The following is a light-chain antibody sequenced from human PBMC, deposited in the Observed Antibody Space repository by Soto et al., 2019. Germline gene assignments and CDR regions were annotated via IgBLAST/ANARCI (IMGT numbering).Light chain of an antibody. CDR3: QQYNTYPFT. Sequence: DIQMTQSPSTLSASIGDRVTITCRASQSISTWLAWYQQKPGKAPQLLVYDASSLEVGVPSRFSGSESGTEFTLTISSLQADDFATYYCQQYNTYPFTFGPGTKVDI. CDR2: DAS. V-gene: IGKV1-5*01. J-gene: IGKJ3*01. CDR1: QSISTW.